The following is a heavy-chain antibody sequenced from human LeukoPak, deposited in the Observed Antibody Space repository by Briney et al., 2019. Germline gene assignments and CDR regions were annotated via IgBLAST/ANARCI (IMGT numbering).Heavy chain of an antibody. Sequence: GGSLRLSCAASGFTFDDYAMHWVRQSPGKGVEWVSGISWNSGSIAYADSVKGRFTISRDNAKNSLYLQMNSLRAEDTALYYCAKATTVVTRVFDIWGQGPMVTVPS. CDR1: GFTFDDYA. J-gene: IGHJ3*02. D-gene: IGHD4-23*01. CDR3: AKATTVVTRVFDI. V-gene: IGHV3-9*01. CDR2: ISWNSGSI.